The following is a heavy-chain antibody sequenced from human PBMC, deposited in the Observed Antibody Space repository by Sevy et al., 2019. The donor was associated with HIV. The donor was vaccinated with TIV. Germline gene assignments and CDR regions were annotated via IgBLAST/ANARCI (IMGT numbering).Heavy chain of an antibody. CDR1: GHTLTKLS. Sequence: ASVKVSCKVSGHTLTKLSMHWVRQAPGKGLEWMGTFDPEDGETIYAQKFQGRVTMTEDTSTDTAYMELSSLRSEDTAVYYCATTKDYYENSGDPFDYWGQGTLVTVSS. J-gene: IGHJ4*02. D-gene: IGHD3-22*01. V-gene: IGHV1-24*01. CDR3: ATTKDYYENSGDPFDY. CDR2: FDPEDGET.